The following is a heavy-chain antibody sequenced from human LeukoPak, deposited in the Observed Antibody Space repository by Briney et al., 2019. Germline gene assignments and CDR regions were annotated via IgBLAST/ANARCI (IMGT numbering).Heavy chain of an antibody. D-gene: IGHD6-19*01. CDR1: GYTFTGYY. V-gene: IGHV1-2*02. Sequence: ASVKVSCKASGYTFTGYYMHWVRQAPGQGLEWMGWVNPNSGGTSYAQKFQGRVTMTRATSISTAYMELSRLRSDDTAVYYCARGRRSGWFAYYFDYWGQGTLVTVSS. J-gene: IGHJ4*02. CDR2: VNPNSGGT. CDR3: ARGRRSGWFAYYFDY.